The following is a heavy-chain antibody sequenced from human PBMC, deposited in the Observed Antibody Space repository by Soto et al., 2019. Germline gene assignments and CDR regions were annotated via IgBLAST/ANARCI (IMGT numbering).Heavy chain of an antibody. V-gene: IGHV3-23*01. CDR1: GFTFSTYA. J-gene: IGHJ4*02. D-gene: IGHD3-22*01. Sequence: GGSLRLSCAASGFTFSTYAMSRVRQAPGKGLEWVSVISASATTTYYADSVKGRFTISRDNSKNTLYLQMNSLRAEDAAVYYCANSPDYYAGGYYYPYYFDYWGQGTLVTVSS. CDR3: ANSPDYYAGGYYYPYYFDY. CDR2: ISASATTT.